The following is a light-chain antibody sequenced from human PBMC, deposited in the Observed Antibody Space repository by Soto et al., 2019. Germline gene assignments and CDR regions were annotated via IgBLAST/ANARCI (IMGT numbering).Light chain of an antibody. V-gene: IGKV4-1*01. CDR3: QQYYSPPLT. Sequence: DIVMTQTPDSLAVSLGEGATINCKSSQSVLYSSNNKNYLAWYQQKPGQPPKLLIYWASTRESGVPDRFSGSGSGTDFTITISSLQAEDVAVYYCQQYYSPPLTFGKGTNVEIK. J-gene: IGKJ1*01. CDR1: QSVLYSSNNKNY. CDR2: WAS.